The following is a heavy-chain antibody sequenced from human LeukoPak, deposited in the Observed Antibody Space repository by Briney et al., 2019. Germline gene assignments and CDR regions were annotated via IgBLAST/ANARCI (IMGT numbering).Heavy chain of an antibody. V-gene: IGHV5-51*01. CDR1: GYSFTAYW. CDR2: IYPGGSDT. D-gene: IGHD6-6*01. CDR3: TRRRVTYSNSSGRSRYYFDY. Sequence: GESLKISFKGSGYSFTAYWIGWVRQMPGKGLEWMGIIYPGGSDTRYSPSFQGQVTISADKSISTAYLQWSSLKASDTAMYFCTRRRVTYSNSSGRSRYYFDYWGQGTLVTVSS. J-gene: IGHJ4*02.